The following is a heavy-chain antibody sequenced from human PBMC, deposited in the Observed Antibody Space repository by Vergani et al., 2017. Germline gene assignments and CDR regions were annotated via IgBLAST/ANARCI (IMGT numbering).Heavy chain of an antibody. CDR2: IYHSGST. CDR3: ARRFSVSLDY. D-gene: IGHD1-26*01. V-gene: IGHV4-38-2*01. Sequence: QVQLQESGPGLVKPSETLYLTCAVSGYSISSGYYWGWIRQPPGKGLEWIGSIYHSGSTYYNPSLKSRVTISVDTSKNQFSLKLSSVTAADTAVYYCARRFSVSLDYWGQGTLVTVSS. CDR1: GYSISSGYY. J-gene: IGHJ4*02.